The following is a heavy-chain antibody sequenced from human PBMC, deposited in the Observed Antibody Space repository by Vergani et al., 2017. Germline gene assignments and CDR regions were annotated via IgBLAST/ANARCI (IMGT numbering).Heavy chain of an antibody. J-gene: IGHJ4*02. CDR2: IYYSGST. CDR1: GGPISSYY. Sequence: QVQLQESGPGLVKPSETLSLTCTVSGGPISSYYWSWIRQPPGKGLEWIGYIYYSGSTNYNPSLKSRVTISVDTSKNQFSLKLSSVTAADTAVYYCARVHRRSGGHFDYWGQGTLVTVSS. D-gene: IGHD6-19*01. V-gene: IGHV4-59*01. CDR3: ARVHRRSGGHFDY.